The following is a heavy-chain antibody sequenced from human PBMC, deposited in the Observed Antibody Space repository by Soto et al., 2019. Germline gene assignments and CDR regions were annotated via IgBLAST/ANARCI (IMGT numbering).Heavy chain of an antibody. J-gene: IGHJ6*02. CDR1: GYSFTSYW. CDR3: ARTPHIVVVPAAEDDGMDV. CDR2: IDPSDSYT. V-gene: IGHV5-10-1*01. Sequence: PGESLKISCKGSGYSFTSYWISWVRQMPGKGLEWMGRIDPSDSYTNYSPSFQGHVTISADKSISTAYLQWSSLKASDTAMYYCARTPHIVVVPAAEDDGMDVWGQGTTVTVSS. D-gene: IGHD2-2*01.